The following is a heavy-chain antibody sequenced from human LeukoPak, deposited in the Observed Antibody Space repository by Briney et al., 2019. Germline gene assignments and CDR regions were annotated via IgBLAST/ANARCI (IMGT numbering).Heavy chain of an antibody. CDR2: MNPNSGNT. V-gene: IGHV1-8*02. CDR1: GYIFTNYG. J-gene: IGHJ6*03. CDR3: ARSAKYYYYYYMDV. Sequence: ASVTVSCKASGYIFTNYGITWVRQAPGQGLEWMGWMNPNSGNTGYAQKFQGRVTMTRNTSISTAYMELSSLRSEDTAVYYCARSAKYYYYYYMDVWGKGTTVTVSS.